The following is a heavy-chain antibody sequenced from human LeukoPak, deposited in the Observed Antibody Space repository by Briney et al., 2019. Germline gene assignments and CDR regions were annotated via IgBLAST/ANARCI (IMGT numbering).Heavy chain of an antibody. D-gene: IGHD6-13*01. V-gene: IGHV4-61*02. CDR2: IYSSGSA. CDR1: GGSISSGSHY. CDR3: ARFSTISGVYIYGRGVFDY. Sequence: SETLSLTCSVSGGSISSGSHYWSWIRQPAGKGLDWIGRIYSSGSANYNPSLKSRVTISVDTSKNQFSLRLTSVTAADTAVYYCARFSTISGVYIYGRGVFDYWGQGTLVIVSS. J-gene: IGHJ4*02.